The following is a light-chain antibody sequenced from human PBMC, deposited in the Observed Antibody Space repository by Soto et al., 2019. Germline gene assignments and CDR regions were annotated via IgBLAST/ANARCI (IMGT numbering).Light chain of an antibody. J-gene: IGLJ1*01. CDR1: RSDIGGSNY. Sequence: QSPLTQPASVSGSPGQSITISCAGTRSDIGGSNYVSWYQQHPGKAPKLMIYGVSNRPSGVSNRFSGSKSGNTASLTISGLQAEDEADYFCYSSRSSSSTFYVFGTGTKLTVL. V-gene: IGLV2-14*03. CDR2: GVS. CDR3: YSSRSSSSTFYV.